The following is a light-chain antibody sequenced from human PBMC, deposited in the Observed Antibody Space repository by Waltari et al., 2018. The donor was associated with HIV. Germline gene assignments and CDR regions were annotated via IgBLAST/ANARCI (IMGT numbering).Light chain of an antibody. J-gene: IGLJ2*01. CDR2: NNS. CDR1: SSNIGSHT. Sequence: QSVLTQPPSASGTPGQRVTISCSGSSSNIGSHTVSWYKHLPGTAPKLLIYNNSQRPSGVPDRFSGSKSDTSASLAISGLQSEDEAGYFCAAWDDSLNGAIFGGGTKLTVL. CDR3: AAWDDSLNGAI. V-gene: IGLV1-44*01.